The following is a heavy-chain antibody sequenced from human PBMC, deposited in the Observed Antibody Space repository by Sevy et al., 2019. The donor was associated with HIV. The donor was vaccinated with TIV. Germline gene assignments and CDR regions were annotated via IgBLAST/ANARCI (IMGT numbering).Heavy chain of an antibody. J-gene: IGHJ4*02. V-gene: IGHV3-15*01. Sequence: GGSLRLSCAASGFTASGFTFSHAWMGWVRQAPGKGLEWVGLIKSKSDAGTTDYAAPVKGRFTISRDDSKNTLYLQMNSLKTEDTAVYYCTTYPTGDFYYFDYWGQRTLVTVSS. CDR2: IKSKSDAGTT. CDR1: GFTFSHAW. CDR3: TTYPTGDFYYFDY. D-gene: IGHD7-27*01.